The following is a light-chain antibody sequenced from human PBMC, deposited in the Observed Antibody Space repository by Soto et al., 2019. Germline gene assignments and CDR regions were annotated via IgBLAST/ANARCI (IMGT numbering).Light chain of an antibody. J-gene: IGLJ2*01. Sequence: QSALNQPRSVSGSPGQSVTISCTGTSSDVGGYNYVSWYQQHPGKAPKLMIYDVSKRPSGVPDRFSGSKSGNTASLTISGLQAEDEADYYCCSYAGSYTLLFGGGTKLTVL. CDR1: SSDVGGYNY. CDR2: DVS. V-gene: IGLV2-11*01. CDR3: CSYAGSYTLL.